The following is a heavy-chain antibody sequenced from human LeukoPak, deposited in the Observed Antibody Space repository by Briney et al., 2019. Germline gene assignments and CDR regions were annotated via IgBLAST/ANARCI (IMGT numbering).Heavy chain of an antibody. V-gene: IGHV1-8*01. CDR2: MNPNSGNT. J-gene: IGHJ4*02. CDR3: ARGEAHPGFFRGGYDYDSDY. Sequence: ASVTVSCKASGYTFTSYDINWVRQAPGQGLEWMGWMNPNSGNTGYAQKFQGRVTMTRNTSISTAYMELSSLRAEDTAVYYCARGEAHPGFFRGGYDYDSDYWGQGTLVTVSS. D-gene: IGHD5-12*01. CDR1: GYTFTSYD.